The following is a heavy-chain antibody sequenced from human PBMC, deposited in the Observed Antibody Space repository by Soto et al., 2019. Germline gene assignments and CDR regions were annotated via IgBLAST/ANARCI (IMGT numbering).Heavy chain of an antibody. J-gene: IGHJ4*02. Sequence: QVQLVESGGGVVQPGRSLRLSCAASGFTFSSYGIHWVRQAPGKGLEWVAVIWYDGSNKYYADSVKGRFTISRDNSKNTLYLQMNSLRAEDTAVYYCARDLYSTSWYSDYWGQGTLVTVSS. CDR2: IWYDGSNK. CDR3: ARDLYSTSWYSDY. V-gene: IGHV3-33*01. CDR1: GFTFSSYG. D-gene: IGHD6-13*01.